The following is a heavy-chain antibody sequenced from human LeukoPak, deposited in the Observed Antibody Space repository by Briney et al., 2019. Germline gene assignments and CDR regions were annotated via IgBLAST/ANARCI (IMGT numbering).Heavy chain of an antibody. Sequence: PWETLSLTCAVSGGSISSSNWWSWVLQPPGKGLEWIGEIYHSGSTNYNPSLKSRVTISVDRSKNQFSLKLSSVTAADTAVYYCTRIPQDTTAFDYWGQGTLVTVSS. D-gene: IGHD1-1*01. CDR1: GGSISSSNW. CDR2: IYHSGST. CDR3: TRIPQDTTAFDY. J-gene: IGHJ4*02. V-gene: IGHV4-4*02.